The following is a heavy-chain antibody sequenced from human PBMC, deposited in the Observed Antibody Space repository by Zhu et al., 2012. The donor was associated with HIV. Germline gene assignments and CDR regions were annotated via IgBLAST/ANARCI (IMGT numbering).Heavy chain of an antibody. Sequence: QVQLQESGPGLVKPSETLSLTCTVSGGSISGSTYYWGWIRQPPGKGLEWIGGIYYSGTTYYNPSLKSRVTISVDTSKNQFSLKLNSVTAADTAVYYCVXEYTILITGRRVNWFDPWGQGTPSPSP. CDR1: GGSISGSTYY. J-gene: IGHJ5*02. CDR2: IYYSGTT. V-gene: IGHV4-39*07. CDR3: VXEYTILITGRRVNWFDP. D-gene: IGHD3-3*01.